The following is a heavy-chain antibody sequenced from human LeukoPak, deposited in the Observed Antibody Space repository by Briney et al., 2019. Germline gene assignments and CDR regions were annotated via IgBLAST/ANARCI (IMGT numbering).Heavy chain of an antibody. D-gene: IGHD3-22*01. CDR1: GFTFSSCA. CDR3: AKDAPMYYYDSSGYADEGDY. V-gene: IGHV3-23*01. Sequence: GGSLRLSCAASGFTFSSCAMSWVRQAPGKGLEWVSAISGSGGSTYYADSVKGRFTISRDNSKNTLYLQMNSLRAEDTAVYYCAKDAPMYYYDSSGYADEGDYWGQGTLVTVSS. CDR2: ISGSGGST. J-gene: IGHJ4*02.